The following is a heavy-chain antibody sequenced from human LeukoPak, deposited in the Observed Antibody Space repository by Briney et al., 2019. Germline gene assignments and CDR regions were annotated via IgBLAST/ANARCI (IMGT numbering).Heavy chain of an antibody. J-gene: IGHJ4*02. Sequence: GESLKISCKGSGYSFTNYRISWVRHMPGRGLEWMGWIDASDSYTNYSPSFQGHVTISADKSSSTAYLQWSSLKASDTAMYYCARHALGGSGWYYFDYWGQGTVVTVSS. CDR1: GYSFTNYR. D-gene: IGHD6-19*01. V-gene: IGHV5-10-1*01. CDR2: IDASDSYT. CDR3: ARHALGGSGWYYFDY.